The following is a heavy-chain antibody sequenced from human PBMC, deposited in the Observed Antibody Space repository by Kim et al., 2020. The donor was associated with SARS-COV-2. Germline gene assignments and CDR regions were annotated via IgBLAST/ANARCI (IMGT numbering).Heavy chain of an antibody. CDR2: INHSGST. CDR3: ALWFGELSLYYGMDV. V-gene: IGHV4-34*01. Sequence: SETLSLTCAVYGGSFSGYYWSWIRQPPGKGLEWIGEINHSGSTNYNPSLKSRVTISVDTSKNQFALKLSSVTAADTAVYYCALWFGELSLYYGMDVWGQGTTVTVSS. J-gene: IGHJ6*02. D-gene: IGHD3-10*01. CDR1: GGSFSGYY.